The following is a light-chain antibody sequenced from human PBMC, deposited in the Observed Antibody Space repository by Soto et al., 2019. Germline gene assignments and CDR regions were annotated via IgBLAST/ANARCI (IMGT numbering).Light chain of an antibody. V-gene: IGLV4-69*01. J-gene: IGLJ1*01. CDR3: QTWGTGIQV. CDR2: LNSDGSH. Sequence: QSVLTQSPSASASLGASVKLTCTLSSGHSSYAIAWHQQQPEKGPRYLMKLNSDGSHSKGDGTPDRFSGSSSGAERYLTISSLQSEDEADYYCQTWGTGIQVFGTGTKLTVL. CDR1: SGHSSYA.